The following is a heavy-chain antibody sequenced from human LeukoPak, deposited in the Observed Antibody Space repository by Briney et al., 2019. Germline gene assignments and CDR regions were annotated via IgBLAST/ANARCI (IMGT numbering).Heavy chain of an antibody. Sequence: GESLKISCKGSGYSFTSYWIGWVRQMPGKGLEWMGIIYPGDSDTRYSPSFQGQVTISADKSISTAYMELSRLRSDDTAVYYCARAGCSGGSCYGPNVKYYMDVWGKGTTVTVSS. V-gene: IGHV5-51*01. CDR1: GYSFTSYW. CDR3: ARAGCSGGSCYGPNVKYYMDV. J-gene: IGHJ6*03. D-gene: IGHD2-15*01. CDR2: IYPGDSDT.